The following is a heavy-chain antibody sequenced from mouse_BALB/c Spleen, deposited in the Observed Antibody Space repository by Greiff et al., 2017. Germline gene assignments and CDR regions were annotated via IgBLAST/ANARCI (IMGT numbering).Heavy chain of an antibody. Sequence: EVKLMESGPGLVKPSQSLSLTCTVTGYSITSDYAWNWIRQFPGNKLEWMGYISYSGSTSYNPSLKSRISITRDTSKNQFFLQLNSVTTEDTATYYCHNYYGSSPWFAYWGQGTLVTVSA. V-gene: IGHV3-2*02. D-gene: IGHD1-1*01. CDR3: HNYYGSSPWFAY. J-gene: IGHJ3*01. CDR2: ISYSGST. CDR1: GYSITSDYA.